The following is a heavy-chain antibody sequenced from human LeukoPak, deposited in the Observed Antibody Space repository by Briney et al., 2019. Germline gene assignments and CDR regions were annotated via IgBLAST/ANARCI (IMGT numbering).Heavy chain of an antibody. D-gene: IGHD6-19*01. V-gene: IGHV3-66*01. CDR3: ARDRSEVAGISSLWFDY. CDR2: IYSGGST. J-gene: IGHJ4*02. CDR1: GFTVSSNY. Sequence: PGRSQRPSRAASGFTVSSNYMGWVSKAPRKWLEWVSVIYSGGSTYYADAVKGRFTISRDNSKNTLFLQMNSLRAEDTAVYYCARDRSEVAGISSLWFDYWGQGTLVTVSS.